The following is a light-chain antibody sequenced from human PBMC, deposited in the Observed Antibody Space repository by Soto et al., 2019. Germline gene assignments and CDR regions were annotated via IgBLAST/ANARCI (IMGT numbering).Light chain of an antibody. Sequence: DIQMTQSPSSLSASVGDRVTITCRASQSINIYLNWYQQKPEKAPNLLIYAASNLQSGVPSRFSGSESGTDFTLTITSLQPEDFATYYCQQTYNTPRTFGQGTRLEIK. V-gene: IGKV1-39*01. CDR2: AAS. CDR3: QQTYNTPRT. CDR1: QSINIY. J-gene: IGKJ5*01.